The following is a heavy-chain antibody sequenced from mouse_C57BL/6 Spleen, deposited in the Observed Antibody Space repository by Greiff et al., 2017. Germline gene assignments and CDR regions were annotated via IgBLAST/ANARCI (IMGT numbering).Heavy chain of an antibody. CDR3: TTGYYSPYARDY. D-gene: IGHD2-12*01. V-gene: IGHV14-4*01. Sequence: VQLQQSGAELVRPGASVKLSCTASGFNIKDDYMHWVKQRPEQGLEWIGWIDPENGDTEYASKFQGKATITADTSSNTAYLQLSSLTSEDTAVXYCTTGYYSPYARDYWGQGTSVTVSS. J-gene: IGHJ4*01. CDR1: GFNIKDDY. CDR2: IDPENGDT.